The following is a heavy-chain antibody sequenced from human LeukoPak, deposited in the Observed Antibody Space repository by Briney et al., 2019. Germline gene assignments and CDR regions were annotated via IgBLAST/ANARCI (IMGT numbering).Heavy chain of an antibody. CDR2: IYHSGST. D-gene: IGHD2-21*02. CDR1: GYSISSGYY. J-gene: IGHJ4*02. V-gene: IGHV4-38-2*02. Sequence: SETLSLTCTVSGYSISSGYYWGWIRQPPGKGLEWIGSIYHSGSTYYNPSLKSRVTISVDTSKNQFSLKLSSVTAADTAVYYCARVPVHIVVVTAETNEYYFDYWGQGTQVTVSS. CDR3: ARVPVHIVVVTAETNEYYFDY.